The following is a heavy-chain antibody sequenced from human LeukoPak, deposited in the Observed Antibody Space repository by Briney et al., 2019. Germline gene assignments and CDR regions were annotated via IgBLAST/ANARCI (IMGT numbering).Heavy chain of an antibody. V-gene: IGHV1-18*01. CDR1: GYTFSSYG. Sequence: ASVKVSCKASGYTFSSYGISWVRQAPGQGLEWMGWSSVYNGNTNYAQKLQGRVTMPTDTSTSTAYMELRSLRSDDTAVYYCARGGPNRSGWTLDYWGQGTLVTVSS. CDR2: SSVYNGNT. CDR3: ARGGPNRSGWTLDY. D-gene: IGHD6-19*01. J-gene: IGHJ4*02.